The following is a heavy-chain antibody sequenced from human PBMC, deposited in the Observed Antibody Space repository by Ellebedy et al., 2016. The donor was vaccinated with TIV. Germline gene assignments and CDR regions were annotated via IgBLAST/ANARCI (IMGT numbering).Heavy chain of an antibody. D-gene: IGHD2-2*01. V-gene: IGHV4-39*07. CDR2: IYYSGST. CDR1: GGSISSSSYY. Sequence: GSLRLXCTVSGGSISSSSYYWGWIRQPPGKGLEWIGSIYYSGSTYYNPSLKSRVTISVDRSKNQFSLKLSSVTAADTAVYYCARGDIVVVPAAKYSLYNWFDPWGQGTLVTVSS. CDR3: ARGDIVVVPAAKYSLYNWFDP. J-gene: IGHJ5*02.